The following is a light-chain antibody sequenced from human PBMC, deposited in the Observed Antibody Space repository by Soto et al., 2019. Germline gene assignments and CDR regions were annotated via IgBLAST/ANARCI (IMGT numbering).Light chain of an antibody. CDR2: DVN. V-gene: IGLV2-14*01. J-gene: IGLJ2*01. CDR3: SSYISSSTVV. CDR1: SSDVGGYNY. Sequence: QSALTQPASVSGSPGQSITISCTGTSSDVGGYNYVSWYQQHPGKAPKLMIYDVNYRPSGVSNRFSGSKSGNTASLTISGLQAEDEADYYCSSYISSSTVVFGGGTKLTVL.